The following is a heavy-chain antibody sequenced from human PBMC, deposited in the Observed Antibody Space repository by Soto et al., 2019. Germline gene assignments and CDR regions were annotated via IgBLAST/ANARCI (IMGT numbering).Heavy chain of an antibody. CDR3: ARDKGHYDSSGYRRAFDI. CDR2: IWYDGSNK. CDR1: GFTFSSYG. V-gene: IGHV3-33*01. D-gene: IGHD3-22*01. Sequence: GSLRLSCAASGFTFSSYGMRWVRQAPGKGLEWVAVIWYDGSNKYYADSVKGRFTISRDNSKNTLYLQMNSLRAEDTAVYYCARDKGHYDSSGYRRAFDIWGQGTMVTVSS. J-gene: IGHJ3*02.